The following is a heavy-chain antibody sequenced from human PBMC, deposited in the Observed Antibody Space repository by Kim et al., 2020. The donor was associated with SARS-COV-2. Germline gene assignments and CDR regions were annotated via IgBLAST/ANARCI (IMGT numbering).Heavy chain of an antibody. CDR3: ARYDF. CDR1: GGSFSGYY. J-gene: IGHJ4*02. Sequence: SETLSLTCAVYGGSFSGYYWTWIRQPPGKGLEWIGDIDHSGSANYHPSLKSRVTISADTSNNQFSLKMNSVTAVDTAIYYCARYDFWSRGTLVTVSS. CDR2: IDHSGSA. V-gene: IGHV4-34*01. D-gene: IGHD3-3*01.